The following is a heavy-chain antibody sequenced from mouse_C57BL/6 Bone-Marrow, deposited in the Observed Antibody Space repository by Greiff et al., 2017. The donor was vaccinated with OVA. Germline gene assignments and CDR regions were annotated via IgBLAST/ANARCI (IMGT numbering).Heavy chain of an antibody. CDR3: AKGDYGSSSYWYFDV. V-gene: IGHV2-4*01. CDR1: GFSLTSYG. Sequence: VQLQQSGPGLVQPSQSLSITCTVSGFSLTSYGVHWVRQPPGKGLEWLGVIWSGGSTDYNAAFISRLSISKDTSKSQVFFKMNSLQADDTAIYYCAKGDYGSSSYWYFDVWGTGTTVTVSS. J-gene: IGHJ1*03. CDR2: IWSGGST. D-gene: IGHD1-1*01.